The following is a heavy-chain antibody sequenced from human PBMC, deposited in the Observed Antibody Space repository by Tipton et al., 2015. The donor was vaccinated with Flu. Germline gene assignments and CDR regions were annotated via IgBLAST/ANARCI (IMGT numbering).Heavy chain of an antibody. D-gene: IGHD6-13*01. J-gene: IGHJ4*02. CDR3: AGGRSYSSSWYHFVY. CDR1: GGSFSGYY. V-gene: IGHV4-34*01. Sequence: TLSLTCAVYGGSFSGYYWSWIRQPPGKGLEWIGEINHSGSTNYNPSLKSRVTISVDTSKNQFSLKLRSVTAADTAAYYCAGGRSYSSSWYHFVYWGQGTLVTVS. CDR2: INHSGST.